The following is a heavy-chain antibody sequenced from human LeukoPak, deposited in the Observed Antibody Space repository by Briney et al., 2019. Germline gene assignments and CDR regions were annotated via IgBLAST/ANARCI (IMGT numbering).Heavy chain of an antibody. CDR2: INSDGSST. D-gene: IGHD3-9*01. J-gene: IGHJ6*04. V-gene: IGHV3-74*01. CDR3: ARVCYDILTGYCGYYYYGMDV. CDR1: GFTFSSYW. Sequence: GGSLRLSCAASGFTFSSYWMHWVRQAPEKGLVWVSRINSDGSSTSYADSVKGRFTISRDNAKNTLYLQMNGLRAEDTAVYYCARVCYDILTGYCGYYYYGMDVWGKGTTVTVSS.